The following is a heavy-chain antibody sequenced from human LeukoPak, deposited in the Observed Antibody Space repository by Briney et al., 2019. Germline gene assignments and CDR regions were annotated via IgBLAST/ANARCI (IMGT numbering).Heavy chain of an antibody. D-gene: IGHD3-3*01. J-gene: IGHJ3*02. CDR3: ASTIDFWSGYAFDI. CDR2: IYYSGST. CDR1: GGSISSYY. V-gene: IGHV4-59*01. Sequence: PSETLSLTCTVSGGSISSYYWSWIRQSPGKGLEWIGYIYYSGSTNYNPSLKSRVTISVDTSRNQFSLKLSSVTAADTAVYYCASTIDFWSGYAFDIWGQGTMVTVSS.